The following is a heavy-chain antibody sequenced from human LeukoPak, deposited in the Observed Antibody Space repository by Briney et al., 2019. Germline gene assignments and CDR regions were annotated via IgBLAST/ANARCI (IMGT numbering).Heavy chain of an antibody. CDR2: IYYSGST. D-gene: IGHD1-26*01. J-gene: IGHJ4*02. CDR1: GGSINSGSYY. CDR3: ARLPLTSGSYHY. V-gene: IGHV4-39*01. Sequence: SETLSLTCTVSGGSINSGSYYWGWIRQPPGKGLEWIGSIYYSGSTYYNPSLKSRVTISVDTSRSQFSLKLSSVTAADTAVYYYARLPLTSGSYHYWGQGTLVTVSS.